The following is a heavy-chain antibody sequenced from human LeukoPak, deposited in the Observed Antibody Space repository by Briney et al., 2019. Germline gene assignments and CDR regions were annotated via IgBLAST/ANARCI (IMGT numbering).Heavy chain of an antibody. CDR1: GFTFSSYW. D-gene: IGHD3-10*01. V-gene: IGHV3-74*01. Sequence: GGSLRLSCAASGFTFSSYWMHWVRQAPGKGLVWVSRINTDGGSTSYADSVKGRFTISRDNGKNSLYLQMNSLKIEDTAVYYCAKTRGWGDYFDYWGQGTLVTVSS. CDR2: INTDGGST. CDR3: AKTRGWGDYFDY. J-gene: IGHJ4*02.